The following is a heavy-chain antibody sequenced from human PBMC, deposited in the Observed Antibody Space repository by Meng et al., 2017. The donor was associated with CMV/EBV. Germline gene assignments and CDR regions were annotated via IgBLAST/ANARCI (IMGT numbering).Heavy chain of an antibody. CDR3: ARGVGGWFDP. D-gene: IGHD1-26*01. Sequence: VELQQWGAGLFKPSETLSLTCAVYGGSFSGYYWSWIRQPPGKGLEWIGEINHSGSTNYNPSLKSRVTISVDTSKNQFSLKLSSVTAADTAVYYCARGVGGWFDPWGQGTLVTVSS. CDR1: GGSFSGYY. CDR2: INHSGST. V-gene: IGHV4-34*01. J-gene: IGHJ5*02.